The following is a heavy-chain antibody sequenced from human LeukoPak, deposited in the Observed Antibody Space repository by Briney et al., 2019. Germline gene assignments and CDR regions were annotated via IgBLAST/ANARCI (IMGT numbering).Heavy chain of an antibody. CDR3: ARVEMATIGYDY. CDR1: GGSISRHY. Sequence: SETLSLTCTVSGGSISRHYWSWIRQPPGKGLEWIGYIYHSGSTNYNPSLKSRVTISVDTSKNQFSLKVSSVTAADTAVYYCARVEMATIGYDYWGQGALVTVSS. V-gene: IGHV4-59*11. CDR2: IYHSGST. D-gene: IGHD5-24*01. J-gene: IGHJ4*02.